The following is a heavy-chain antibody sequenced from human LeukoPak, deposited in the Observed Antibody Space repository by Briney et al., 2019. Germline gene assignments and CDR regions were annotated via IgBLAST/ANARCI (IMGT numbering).Heavy chain of an antibody. J-gene: IGHJ4*02. CDR2: ISGYNGNT. Sequence: ASVTVSCKASGGTFSSYAISWVRQAPGQGLEWMEWISGYNGNTKNAQKLQGRVTMTTDTSTNTAYMELRNLRSDDTAVYYCARDAGGWPFDYWGQGTLVAVSS. CDR3: ARDAGGWPFDY. V-gene: IGHV1-18*01. D-gene: IGHD6-19*01. CDR1: GGTFSSYA.